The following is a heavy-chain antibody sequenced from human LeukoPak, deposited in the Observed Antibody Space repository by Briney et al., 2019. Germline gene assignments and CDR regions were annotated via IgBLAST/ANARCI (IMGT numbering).Heavy chain of an antibody. CDR1: GGSFSGYY. V-gene: IGHV4-34*01. D-gene: IGHD4-4*01. CDR3: ARAYSNFPYYYYYYGMDV. Sequence: SETPSLPRAVYGGSFSGYYWSWVRQPPRKGLEGIGEIKHSGSTNYNPSLKSRVTISVDTSKNQFSLKLSSVTAADTAVYYCARAYSNFPYYYYYYGMDVWGQGTTVTVSS. J-gene: IGHJ6*02. CDR2: IKHSGST.